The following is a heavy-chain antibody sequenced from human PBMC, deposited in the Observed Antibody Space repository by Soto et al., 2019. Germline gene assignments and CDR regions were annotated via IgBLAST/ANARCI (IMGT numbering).Heavy chain of an antibody. Sequence: GESLKISCAASGFTFSSYAMHWVRQAPGKGLEWVAVISYDGSNKYYADSVKGRFTISRDNSKNTLYLQMNSLRAEDTAVYYCARGLKDIVVVPAAILSAFDIWGQGTMVTVSS. CDR1: GFTFSSYA. CDR3: ARGLKDIVVVPAAILSAFDI. D-gene: IGHD2-2*01. V-gene: IGHV3-30-3*01. J-gene: IGHJ3*02. CDR2: ISYDGSNK.